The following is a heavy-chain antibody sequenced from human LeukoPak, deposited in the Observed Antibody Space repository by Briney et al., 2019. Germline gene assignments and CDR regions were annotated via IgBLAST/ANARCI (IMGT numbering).Heavy chain of an antibody. CDR2: IYHSGST. CDR3: ARQGYYDSSGYYSDY. Sequence: SETLSLTCAVSGVSISSGGYSWSWIRQPPGKGLEWIGYIYHSGSTYYNPSLKSRVTISVDRSKNQFSLKLSSVTAADTAVYYCARQGYYDSSGYYSDYWGQGTLVTVSS. CDR1: GVSISSGGYS. D-gene: IGHD3-22*01. V-gene: IGHV4-30-2*01. J-gene: IGHJ4*02.